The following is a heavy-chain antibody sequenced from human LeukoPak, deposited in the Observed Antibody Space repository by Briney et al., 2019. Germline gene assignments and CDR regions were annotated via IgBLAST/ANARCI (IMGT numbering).Heavy chain of an antibody. CDR3: ARGTNPYGDYEDY. Sequence: EASVKVSCKASGYTFTSYDINWVRQAPGQGLEWMGWMNPNSGNTGYAQKFQGRVTMTRNTSISTAYMELSSLRSEDTAVYYCARGTNPYGDYEDYWGQGTLVTVSS. D-gene: IGHD4-17*01. J-gene: IGHJ4*02. CDR1: GYTFTSYD. CDR2: MNPNSGNT. V-gene: IGHV1-8*01.